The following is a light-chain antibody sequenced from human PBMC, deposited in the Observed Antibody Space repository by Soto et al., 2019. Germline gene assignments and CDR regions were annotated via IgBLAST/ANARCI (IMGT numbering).Light chain of an antibody. V-gene: IGLV2-14*01. CDR3: SSYTSSSTRVV. CDR1: SSDVGGYNY. CDR2: DVS. Sequence: QSVLTQPASVSGSPGQSITISCTGTSSDVGGYNYVSWYQQHPGKAPKLMIYDVSNRPSGVSNRFSGSKSGNTASLTISGLQAEDEADYYCSSYTSSSTRVVFGGRTKLTVL. J-gene: IGLJ2*01.